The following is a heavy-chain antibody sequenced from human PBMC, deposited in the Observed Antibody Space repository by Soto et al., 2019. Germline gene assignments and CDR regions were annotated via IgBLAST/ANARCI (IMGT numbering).Heavy chain of an antibody. Sequence: GGSLRLSCAASGFTFSSYAMSWVRQAPGKGLEWVSAISGSGGSTYYADSVKGRFTISRDNSKNTLYLQMNSLRAEDTAVYYCAKTAGGYSWYRKRVGYYFDYWGQGTLVTVSS. J-gene: IGHJ4*02. D-gene: IGHD6-13*01. V-gene: IGHV3-23*01. CDR1: GFTFSSYA. CDR2: ISGSGGST. CDR3: AKTAGGYSWYRKRVGYYFDY.